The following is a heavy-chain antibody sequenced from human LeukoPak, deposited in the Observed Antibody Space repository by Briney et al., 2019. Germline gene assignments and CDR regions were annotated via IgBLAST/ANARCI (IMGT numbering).Heavy chain of an antibody. CDR1: GYTFTGYY. V-gene: IGHV1-2*02. CDR3: ARDQGYDYSNHHYYYYYGMDV. Sequence: EASVKVSCKASGYTFTGYYMHWVRQAPGQGLEWMGWINPNSGGTNYAQKFQGRVTMTRDTSISTAYMELSRLRSDDTAVYYCARDQGYDYSNHHYYYYYGMDVWGQGTTVTVSS. J-gene: IGHJ6*02. D-gene: IGHD4-11*01. CDR2: INPNSGGT.